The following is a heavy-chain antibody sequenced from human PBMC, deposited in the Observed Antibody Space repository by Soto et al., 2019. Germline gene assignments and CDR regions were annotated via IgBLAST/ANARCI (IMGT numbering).Heavy chain of an antibody. CDR1: GLNVTDKY. D-gene: IGHD3-10*02. Sequence: EVQLVESGGGLVQPGGSLRLSCAASGLNVTDKYMSWVRQGPGKGLEWVSVVHSDGSTYYADSVKGRFIISRDNSKNSVYLQMNSLRGEDTAVYYGASAVFVFDIWGQGTTVTVSS. J-gene: IGHJ3*02. V-gene: IGHV3-66*01. CDR3: ASAVFVFDI. CDR2: VHSDGST.